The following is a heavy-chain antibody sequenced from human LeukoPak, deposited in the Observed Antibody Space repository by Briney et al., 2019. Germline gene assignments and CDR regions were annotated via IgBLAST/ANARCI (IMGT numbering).Heavy chain of an antibody. J-gene: IGHJ3*02. V-gene: IGHV1-69*05. D-gene: IGHD5-18*01. CDR2: IIPIFGTA. CDR1: GGTFSSYA. Sequence: ASVKVSCKASGGTFSSYAISWVRQAPGQGLEWMGGIIPIFGTANYAQKFQGRVTITTDESTSTAYMGLSSLRSEDTAVYYCAREGRSYDHTAFDIWGQGTMVTVSS. CDR3: AREGRSYDHTAFDI.